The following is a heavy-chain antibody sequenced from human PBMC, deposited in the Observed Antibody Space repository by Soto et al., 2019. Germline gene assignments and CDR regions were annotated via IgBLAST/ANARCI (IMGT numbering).Heavy chain of an antibody. CDR3: ERDLESMVYGY. J-gene: IGHJ4*02. CDR1: GGTFSSCT. V-gene: IGHV1-69*04. Sequence: GASVAVCCTACGGTFSSCTISWVRQAPGQGLEWMGRIIPILGIANYAQKFQGRVTITADKSTSTAYMELSSLRSEDTAVYYCERDLESMVYGYWGQGTLVTVSS. D-gene: IGHD2-8*01. CDR2: IIPILGIA.